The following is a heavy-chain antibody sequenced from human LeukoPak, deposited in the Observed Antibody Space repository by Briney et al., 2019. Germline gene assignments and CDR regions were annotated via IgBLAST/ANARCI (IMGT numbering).Heavy chain of an antibody. V-gene: IGHV1-58*01. J-gene: IGHJ3*02. CDR2: IVVGSGNT. D-gene: IGHD1-14*01. CDR3: AAGARWNQQPGAFDI. Sequence: ASVKVSCKASGFTFTSSAVQWVRQARGQRLEWIGWIVVGSGNTNYAQKFQERVTITRDMSTSTAYMELSSLRSEDTAVYYCAAGARWNQQPGAFDIWGQGTMVTVSS. CDR1: GFTFTSSA.